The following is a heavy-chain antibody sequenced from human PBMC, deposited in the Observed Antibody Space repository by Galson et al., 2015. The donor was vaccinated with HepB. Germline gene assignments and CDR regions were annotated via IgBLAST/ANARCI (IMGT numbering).Heavy chain of an antibody. V-gene: IGHV1-18*01. CDR1: GYSFTTSD. J-gene: IGHJ2*01. Sequence: SVKVSCKASGYSFTTSDISWVRQAPGQGLEWMGRISTYTGNTKYVQKVQGRVTMTTDTSTSTAYMELKNLRSDDTAVYFCAREASGAWYVDLWGRGTLVIVSS. CDR2: ISTYTGNT. CDR3: AREASGAWYVDL. D-gene: IGHD3-10*01.